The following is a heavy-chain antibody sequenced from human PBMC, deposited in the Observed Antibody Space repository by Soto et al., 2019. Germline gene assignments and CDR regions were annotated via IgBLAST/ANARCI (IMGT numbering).Heavy chain of an antibody. CDR1: GYTFQTYD. Sequence: QVQLVQSGAEVKKPGASVKVSCKASGYTFQTYDIIWVRQATGQGLEWMGWVTPNSGGTVYAQKFQGRVIMTRDTSISTAYMELSSLRSDDTDLYSCATHQYQQQLFNWGQGTLVTVSS. V-gene: IGHV1-8*02. CDR3: ATHQYQQQLFN. J-gene: IGHJ4*02. CDR2: VTPNSGGT. D-gene: IGHD1-1*01.